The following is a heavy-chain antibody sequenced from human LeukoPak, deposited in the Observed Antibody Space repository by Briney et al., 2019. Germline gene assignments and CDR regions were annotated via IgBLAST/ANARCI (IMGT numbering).Heavy chain of an antibody. CDR1: GFTFSSYA. J-gene: IGHJ5*02. V-gene: IGHV3-23*01. Sequence: PGGSLRLSCVASGFTFSSYAMSWIRQAPGKGLEWVSAISSGGGNTDYADSVKGRFIISRDNSKNTVFLQMNSLRAEDTGVYYCASRISGSSSWGQGTMVTVSS. D-gene: IGHD1-26*01. CDR3: ASRISGSSS. CDR2: ISSGGGNT.